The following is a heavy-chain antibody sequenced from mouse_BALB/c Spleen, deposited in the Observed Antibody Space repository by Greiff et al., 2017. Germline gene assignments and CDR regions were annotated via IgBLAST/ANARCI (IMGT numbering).Heavy chain of an antibody. CDR1: GFSLTSYG. V-gene: IGHV2-9*02. Sequence: VQLVESGPGLVAPSQSLSITCTVSGFSLTSYGVHWVRQPPGKGLEWLGVIWAGGSTNYNSALMSRLSISKDNSKSQVFLKMNSLQTDDTAMYYCAREIYGNYVGYAMDYWGQGTSVTVSS. D-gene: IGHD2-1*01. J-gene: IGHJ4*01. CDR2: IWAGGST. CDR3: AREIYGNYVGYAMDY.